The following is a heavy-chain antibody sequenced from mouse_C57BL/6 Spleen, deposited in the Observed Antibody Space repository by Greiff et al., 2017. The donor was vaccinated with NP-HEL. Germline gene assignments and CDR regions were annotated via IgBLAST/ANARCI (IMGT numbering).Heavy chain of an antibody. CDR1: GYTFTSSW. V-gene: IGHV1-64*01. J-gene: IGHJ2*01. D-gene: IGHD1-1*01. CDR2: INPNSGST. CDR3: APTTLVAFDY. Sequence: VQLQQPGAELVKPGASVKLSCKASGYTFTSSWMHWVKQRPGQGLEWIGMINPNSGSTNYNEKFKSKATLTVDKSSSTAYMQLSSLTSVDAAVYYCAPTTLVAFDYWGQGTTLTVSS.